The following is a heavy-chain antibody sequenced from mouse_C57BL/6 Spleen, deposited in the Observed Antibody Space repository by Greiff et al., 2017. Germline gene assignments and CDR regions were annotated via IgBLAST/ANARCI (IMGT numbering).Heavy chain of an antibody. CDR2: IWSGGST. J-gene: IGHJ4*01. CDR3: AKNVPVRYYAMDY. Sequence: VHLVESGPGLVQPSQSLSITCTVSGFSLTSYGVHWVRQPPGKGLEWLGVIWSGGSTDYNAAFISRLSISKDNSKSQVFFKMNSLQADDTAIYYCAKNVPVRYYAMDYWGQGTSVTVSS. D-gene: IGHD5-1*01. CDR1: GFSLTSYG. V-gene: IGHV2-4*01.